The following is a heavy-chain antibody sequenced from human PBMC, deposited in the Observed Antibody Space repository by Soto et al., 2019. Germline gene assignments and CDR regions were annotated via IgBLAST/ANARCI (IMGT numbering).Heavy chain of an antibody. CDR2: ISHLENT. D-gene: IGHD5-12*01. CDR3: ARGGGYDSFDY. CDR1: GASISYGGLS. J-gene: IGHJ4*02. Sequence: PSETLSLTCTVSGASISYGGLSWCWIRQPPGKGLEWIGYISHLENTYFHPSFKSRLTMSIDRTRNQFSLKLSSVTDADMAVYYCARGGGYDSFDYWGQGVLVTVSS. V-gene: IGHV4-30-2*01.